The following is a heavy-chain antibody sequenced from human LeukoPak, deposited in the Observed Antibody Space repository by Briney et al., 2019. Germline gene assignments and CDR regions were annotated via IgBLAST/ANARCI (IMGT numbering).Heavy chain of an antibody. D-gene: IGHD1-1*01. CDR3: AQLPGAGTTGY. Sequence: SETLSLTCTVSGGSISSSGHYWGWIRQPPEKGLEWIGSIYSSGNTYYNPSLKSRVTISVDTSKNQFSLKLSSVTAADTAVYYCAQLPGAGTTGYWGQGTLATVSS. V-gene: IGHV4-39*01. CDR1: GGSISSSGHY. J-gene: IGHJ4*02. CDR2: IYSSGNT.